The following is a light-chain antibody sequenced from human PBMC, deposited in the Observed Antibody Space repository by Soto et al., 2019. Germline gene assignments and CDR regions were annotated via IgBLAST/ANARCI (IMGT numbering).Light chain of an antibody. J-gene: IGKJ1*01. CDR3: QQFNNFSWT. V-gene: IGKV1-5*03. CDR2: KAS. Sequence: DIQMTQSPSTLSASVGDRVTITCRASQSISIWLAWYQQKPGKAPKLLIYKASTLKSGVPSRFSGSGSGTEFTLTISSLQPDDFATYYCQQFNNFSWTFGQGTKWIS. CDR1: QSISIW.